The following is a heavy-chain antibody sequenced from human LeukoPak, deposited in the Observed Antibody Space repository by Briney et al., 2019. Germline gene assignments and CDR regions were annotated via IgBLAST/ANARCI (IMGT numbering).Heavy chain of an antibody. J-gene: IGHJ4*02. CDR1: GFTFSSYS. CDR3: ARNVVAVGFDY. V-gene: IGHV3-21*01. CDR2: ITSSSSYI. D-gene: IGHD3-22*01. Sequence: PGGSLRLSCAASGFTFSSYSMNWVRQAPGKGLEWISSITSSSSYIYYADSVKGRFTISRDNAKNSLYLQMNSLRAEDTAVYYCARNVVAVGFDYWGLGTLVTVSS.